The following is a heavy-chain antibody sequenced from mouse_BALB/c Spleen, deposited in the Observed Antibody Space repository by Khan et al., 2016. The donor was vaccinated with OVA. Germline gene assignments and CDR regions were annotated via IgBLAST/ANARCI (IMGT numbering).Heavy chain of an antibody. CDR1: GYTFTSYY. CDR3: TRSGYGTFAY. J-gene: IGHJ3*01. D-gene: IGHD2-1*01. Sequence: VQLQRSGAELVKPGASVRLSCKASGYTFTSYYLYWVKQRPGQGLEWIGDINPSNGGTNFNEKFKSKATLTVDKSSSTAYMQLSSLTSEDSAVYYCTRSGYGTFAYWGQGTLVTVSA. CDR2: INPSNGGT. V-gene: IGHV1S81*02.